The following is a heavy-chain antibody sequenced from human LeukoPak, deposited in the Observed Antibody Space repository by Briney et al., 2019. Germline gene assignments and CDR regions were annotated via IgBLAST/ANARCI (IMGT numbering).Heavy chain of an antibody. D-gene: IGHD6-13*01. CDR1: GGTFSSYA. CDR2: IIPILGIA. J-gene: IGHJ4*02. CDR3: ARTPTAASYYFDY. V-gene: IGHV1-69*04. Sequence: ASVKVSCKASGGTFSSYAISWVRQAPGQGLEWMGRIIPILGIANYAQKFQGRVTITADKSTSTAYMELSSLRSEDTAVYYCARTPTAASYYFDYWGQGTLVTVSS.